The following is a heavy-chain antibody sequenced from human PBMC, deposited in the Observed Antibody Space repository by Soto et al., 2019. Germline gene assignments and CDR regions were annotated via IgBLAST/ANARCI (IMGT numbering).Heavy chain of an antibody. CDR3: TYHVDTAMVFDY. J-gene: IGHJ4*02. D-gene: IGHD5-18*01. Sequence: GGSLRLSCAASGFTFSNAWMSWVRQAPGKGLEWVGRIKSKTDGGTTDYAAPVKGRFTISRDDSKNTLYLQMNSLKTEDTAVYYCTYHVDTAMVFDYWGQGTLVTVSS. V-gene: IGHV3-15*01. CDR1: GFTFSNAW. CDR2: IKSKTDGGTT.